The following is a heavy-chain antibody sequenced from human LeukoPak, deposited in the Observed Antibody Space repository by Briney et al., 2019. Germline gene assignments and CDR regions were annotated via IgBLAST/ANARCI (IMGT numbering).Heavy chain of an antibody. J-gene: IGHJ5*02. D-gene: IGHD3-10*01. CDR1: GFTFSSYS. CDR3: ASPMVRGVIA. Sequence: PGGSLRLSCAASGFTFSSYSMNWVRQAPGKGLEWVSSISSSSSYIYYADSVKGRFTISRDNAKSSLYLQMNSLRAEDTAVYYCASPMVRGVIAWGQGTLVTVSS. V-gene: IGHV3-21*01. CDR2: ISSSSSYI.